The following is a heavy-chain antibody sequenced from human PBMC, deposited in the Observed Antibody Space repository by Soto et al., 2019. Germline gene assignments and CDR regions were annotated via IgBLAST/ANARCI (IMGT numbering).Heavy chain of an antibody. CDR3: ARNEDYYDSSGYSVGP. J-gene: IGHJ5*02. D-gene: IGHD3-22*01. V-gene: IGHV5-10-1*01. Sequence: GDSLKISCKGSGYSFTSYWISWVRQMPGKGLEWMGRIDPSDSYTNYSPSFQGHVTISADKSISTAYLQWSSLKASDTAMYDCARNEDYYDSSGYSVGPWGQGTVVTVSS. CDR2: IDPSDSYT. CDR1: GYSFTSYW.